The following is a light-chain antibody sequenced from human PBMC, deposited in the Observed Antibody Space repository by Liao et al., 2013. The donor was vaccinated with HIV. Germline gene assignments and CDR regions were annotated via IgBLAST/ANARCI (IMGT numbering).Light chain of an antibody. CDR1: NVGSTS. Sequence: SYELTQPPSVSVAPGKTAGISCGGNNVGSTSVHWYQQKPGQAPVLVIYYDSDRPSGIPERFSGSNSGNTATLTISRVEAGDEADYYCQVWDSSSDHPVFGGGTKLTVL. CDR2: YDS. J-gene: IGLJ3*02. V-gene: IGLV3-21*04. CDR3: QVWDSSSDHPV.